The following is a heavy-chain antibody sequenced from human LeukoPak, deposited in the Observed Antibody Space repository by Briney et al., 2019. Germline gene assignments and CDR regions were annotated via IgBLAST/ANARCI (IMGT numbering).Heavy chain of an antibody. J-gene: IGHJ4*02. V-gene: IGHV3-74*01. Sequence: GGSLRLSCAASGFTFNNYWMHWVRQAPGEGLVWVSHINSDGRSTSYADSVKGRFIVSRDNAKTPLYLVMSTLRAEVTAVYSCARVTVSAWYTALDYWGQGTLFSVSS. CDR1: GFTFNNYW. CDR3: ARVTVSAWYTALDY. D-gene: IGHD6-19*01. CDR2: INSDGRST.